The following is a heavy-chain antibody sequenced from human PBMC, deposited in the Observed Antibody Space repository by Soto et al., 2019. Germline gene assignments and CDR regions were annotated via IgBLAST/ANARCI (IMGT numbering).Heavy chain of an antibody. CDR2: IYYSGST. D-gene: IGHD5-12*01. Sequence: TLSLTCTVSGGSISSYYWSWIRQPPGKGLEWIGYIYYSGSTNYNPSLKSRVTISVDTSKNQFSLKLSSVTAADTAVYYCAGGSVATGPLSFDYWGQGTLVTVSS. V-gene: IGHV4-59*01. CDR3: AGGSVATGPLSFDY. CDR1: GGSISSYY. J-gene: IGHJ4*02.